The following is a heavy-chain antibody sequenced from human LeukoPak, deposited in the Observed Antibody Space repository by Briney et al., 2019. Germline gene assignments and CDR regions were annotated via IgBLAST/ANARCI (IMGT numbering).Heavy chain of an antibody. D-gene: IGHD4-23*01. CDR3: AKDAHFLYGGKRDYYFDQ. CDR1: GFTFVSYG. J-gene: IGHJ4*02. Sequence: GGSLRLSCAASGFTFVSYGMHWVRRAPGKGLECLTFIRYDGSDKDYADSVKGRFTISRDNSKNTFYLQMNSLRREDTAVYYCAKDAHFLYGGKRDYYFDQCGQGTLVTVSS. CDR2: IRYDGSDK. V-gene: IGHV3-30*02.